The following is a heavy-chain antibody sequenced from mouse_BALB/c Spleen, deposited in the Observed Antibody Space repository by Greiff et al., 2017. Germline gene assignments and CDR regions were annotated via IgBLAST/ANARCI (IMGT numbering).Heavy chain of an antibody. CDR2: ISSGGST. D-gene: IGHD2-4*01. J-gene: IGHJ3*01. V-gene: IGHV5-6-5*01. Sequence: EVMLVESGGGLVKPGGSLKLSCAASGFTFSSYAMSWVRQTPEKRLEWVASISSGGSTYYPDSVKGRFTISRDNARNILYLQMSSLRSEDTAMYYCARGGDYDVAWFAYWGQGTLVTVSA. CDR3: ARGGDYDVAWFAY. CDR1: GFTFSSYA.